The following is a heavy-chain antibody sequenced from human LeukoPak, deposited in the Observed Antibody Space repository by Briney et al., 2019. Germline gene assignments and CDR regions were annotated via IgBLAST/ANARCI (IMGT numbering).Heavy chain of an antibody. D-gene: IGHD1-26*01. Sequence: SETLSLTCTVSGGSISSGDYYWSWIRQPPGKGLEWIGHIYYSGSTYYNPSLKSRVTISVDTSKNQFSLKLSSVTAADTAVYYCARGVGAQFDYWGQGTLVTVSS. V-gene: IGHV4-30-4*08. J-gene: IGHJ4*02. CDR1: GGSISSGDYY. CDR2: IYYSGST. CDR3: ARGVGAQFDY.